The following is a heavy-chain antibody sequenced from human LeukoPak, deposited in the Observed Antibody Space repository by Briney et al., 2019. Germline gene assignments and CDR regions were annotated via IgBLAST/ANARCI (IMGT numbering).Heavy chain of an antibody. Sequence: SETLSLTCTVSGGSISSYYWSWIRQPPGKGLEWIGEINHSGSTNYNPSLKSRVTISVDTSKNQFSLKLSSVTAADTAVYYCARDSGSSWYFDYWGQGTLVTVSS. J-gene: IGHJ4*02. D-gene: IGHD6-13*01. CDR1: GGSISSYY. CDR3: ARDSGSSWYFDY. CDR2: INHSGST. V-gene: IGHV4-34*01.